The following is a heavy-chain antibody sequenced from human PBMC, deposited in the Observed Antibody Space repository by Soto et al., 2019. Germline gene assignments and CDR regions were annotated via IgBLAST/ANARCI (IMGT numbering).Heavy chain of an antibody. CDR1: GGSISSYY. CDR2: IYYSGST. D-gene: IGHD3-9*01. CDR3: ARVDAYYDILTGYGPSYYFDY. Sequence: SETLSLTCTVSGGSISSYYWGWIRQPPGKGLEWIGYIYYSGSTNYNPSLKSRVTISVDTSKNQFSLKLSSVTAADTAVYYCARVDAYYDILTGYGPSYYFDYRGQGTLVTVSS. J-gene: IGHJ4*02. V-gene: IGHV4-59*01.